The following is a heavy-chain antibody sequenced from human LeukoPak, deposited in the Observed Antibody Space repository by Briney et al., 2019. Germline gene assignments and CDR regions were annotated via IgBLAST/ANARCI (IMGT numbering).Heavy chain of an antibody. J-gene: IGHJ4*02. CDR3: AKDVGHN. CDR2: IKHDASDR. Sequence: GGSLRLSCAASGFTFSNHWMTWVRQVPGKGLEWVANIKHDASDRYYVDSVKGRFTISRDNARTSLYLQMNSLRAEDTAVYYCAKDVGHNWGQGALVTVSS. CDR1: GFTFSNHW. V-gene: IGHV3-7*01.